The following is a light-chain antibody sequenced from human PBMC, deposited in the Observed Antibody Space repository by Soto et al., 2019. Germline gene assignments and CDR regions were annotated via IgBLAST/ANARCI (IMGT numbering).Light chain of an antibody. V-gene: IGLV1-47*02. Sequence: LTQPPSASGTPGQRVIISCSGSSSNIGSHYVHWYQQLPGTAPRLLIYSDNKRPSGVPDRFSGSKSATSASLAISGLRSEDETDYYCATWDDRLSGVVFGGGTKLTVL. CDR3: ATWDDRLSGVV. J-gene: IGLJ2*01. CDR1: SSNIGSHY. CDR2: SDN.